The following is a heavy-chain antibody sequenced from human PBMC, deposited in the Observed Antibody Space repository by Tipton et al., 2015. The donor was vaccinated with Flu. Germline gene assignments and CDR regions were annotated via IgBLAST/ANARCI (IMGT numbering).Heavy chain of an antibody. Sequence: GLVKPSETLSLTCTVSGYSISSRYYWGWIRQPPGKGLEWIGCVYHGGTTYYNPSLKNRVAISLDTFKNQFSLKLTSVTAADTAVYYCATTTYYYGSGSHDYWGQGTLVTVSP. CDR3: ATTTYYYGSGSHDY. J-gene: IGHJ4*02. V-gene: IGHV4-38-2*02. CDR2: VYHGGTT. CDR1: GYSISSRYY. D-gene: IGHD3-10*01.